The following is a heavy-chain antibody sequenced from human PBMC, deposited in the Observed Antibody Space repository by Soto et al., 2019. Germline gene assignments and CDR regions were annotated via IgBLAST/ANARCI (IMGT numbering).Heavy chain of an antibody. V-gene: IGHV3-30*18. J-gene: IGHJ6*02. CDR3: AKAPQYSSGWTRYYYYGMDV. D-gene: IGHD6-19*01. CDR1: GFTFSSYG. Sequence: GGSLRLSCAASGFTFSSYGIHWVRQASGKWLEWVAVISYDGSNKYYADSVKGRFTISRDNSKNTLYLQMNSLSAEDTAVYYCAKAPQYSSGWTRYYYYGMDVWGQGTTVTVSS. CDR2: ISYDGSNK.